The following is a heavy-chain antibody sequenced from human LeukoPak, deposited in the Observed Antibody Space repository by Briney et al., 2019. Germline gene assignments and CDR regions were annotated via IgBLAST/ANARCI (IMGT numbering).Heavy chain of an antibody. D-gene: IGHD1-14*01. CDR2: IRSKTYGGTT. CDR1: GFTFGDYG. V-gene: IGHV3-49*04. J-gene: IGHJ4*02. Sequence: RGSLRLSCAASGFTFGDYGMSWVRQAPGKGLEWVGFIRSKTYGGTTEYAASVKGRFTISRDDSSSILYLHMNSLKTEDTALYYYIPDLPFDSWGQGTLVTVSS. CDR3: IPDLPFDS.